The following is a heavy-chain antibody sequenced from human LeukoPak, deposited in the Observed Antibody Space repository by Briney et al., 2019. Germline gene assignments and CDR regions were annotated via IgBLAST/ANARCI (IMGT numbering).Heavy chain of an antibody. CDR1: GFTFSSYA. V-gene: IGHV3-23*01. J-gene: IGHJ4*02. CDR3: AKDISPIVGPTGYSDY. CDR2: ISDSGIGT. Sequence: PGGSLRLSCAASGFTFSSYAMSWVRQAPGKGLEWVSGISDSGIGTYYADPVEGRFTISRDNAKNSLYLQMNSLRAEDTALYYCAKDISPIVGPTGYSDYWGQGTLVTVSS. D-gene: IGHD1-26*01.